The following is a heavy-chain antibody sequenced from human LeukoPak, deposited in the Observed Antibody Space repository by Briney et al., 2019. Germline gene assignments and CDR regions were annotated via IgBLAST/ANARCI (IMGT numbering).Heavy chain of an antibody. Sequence: KPSETLSLTCAVSGYSISSGYYWGWIRQPPGKGLEWIGSIYHSGGTYYNPSLKSRVTISVDTSKNQFSLKLSSVTAADTAVYYCARLAVRPFYYMDVWGKGTTVTVSS. V-gene: IGHV4-38-2*01. D-gene: IGHD2-2*01. J-gene: IGHJ6*03. CDR2: IYHSGGT. CDR3: ARLAVRPFYYMDV. CDR1: GYSISSGYY.